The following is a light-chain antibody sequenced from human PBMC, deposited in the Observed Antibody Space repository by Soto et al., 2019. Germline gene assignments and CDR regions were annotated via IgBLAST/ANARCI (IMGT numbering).Light chain of an antibody. CDR1: SSDIGNYNL. CDR2: EVS. J-gene: IGLJ1*01. Sequence: QSVLTQPASVSGSPGQSITIPCTGTSSDIGNYNLVSWYQQHPGKAPKLMIYEVSSRPSGVSNRSSGSKSGNTASLTISGLQAEDEADYYCSSYTITTALVFGTGTKVTVL. CDR3: SSYTITTALV. V-gene: IGLV2-14*03.